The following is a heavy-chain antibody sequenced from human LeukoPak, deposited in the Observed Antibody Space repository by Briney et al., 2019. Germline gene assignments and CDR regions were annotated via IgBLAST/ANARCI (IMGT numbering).Heavy chain of an antibody. CDR3: ARDLSGSYNDAFDI. CDR2: ISGNGGST. D-gene: IGHD1-26*01. V-gene: IGHV3-64*01. CDR1: GFNFNFSRYA. J-gene: IGHJ3*02. Sequence: GGSLRLSCSASGFNFNFSRYAMHWVRQAPGKGLEYVSAISGNGGSTYYANSVKGRFIISRDNSKNTLYLQMGSLRAEDMAVYYCARDLSGSYNDAFDIWGQGTMVTVSS.